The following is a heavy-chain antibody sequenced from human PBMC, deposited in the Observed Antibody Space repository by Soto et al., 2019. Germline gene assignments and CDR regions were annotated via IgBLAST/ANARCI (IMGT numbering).Heavy chain of an antibody. Sequence: GGSLRLSCAASGFTFSGYGMHWVRQAPGKGLEWVAVIWYDGSNKYYADSVKGRFTISRDNSKNTLYLQMNSLRAEDTAVYYCARTPYDSSGYYLYYYYGMDVWGQGTTVTVSS. V-gene: IGHV3-33*01. CDR1: GFTFSGYG. J-gene: IGHJ6*02. D-gene: IGHD3-22*01. CDR2: IWYDGSNK. CDR3: ARTPYDSSGYYLYYYYGMDV.